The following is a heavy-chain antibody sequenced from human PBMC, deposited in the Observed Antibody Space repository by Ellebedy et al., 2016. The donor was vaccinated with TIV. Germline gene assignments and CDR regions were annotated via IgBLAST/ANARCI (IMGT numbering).Heavy chain of an antibody. CDR2: IKQDGSEK. J-gene: IGHJ4*02. D-gene: IGHD1-1*01. CDR1: GFTFSSYW. V-gene: IGHV3-7*03. CDR3: AGRAYNWNDGSLFDY. Sequence: GGSLRLSCAASGFTFSSYWMSWVRQAPGKGLEWVAKIKQDGSEKYYVDSVKGRFTISRDNAKNSLYLQMNRLRAEDTAVYYCAGRAYNWNDGSLFDYWGQGTLVTVSS.